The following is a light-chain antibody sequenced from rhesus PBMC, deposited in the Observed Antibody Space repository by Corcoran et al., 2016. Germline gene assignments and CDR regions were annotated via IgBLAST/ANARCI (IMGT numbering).Light chain of an antibody. CDR3: SAYAGSNTFV. CDR1: SSDIGGYKY. V-gene: IGLV2-32*02. J-gene: IGLJ6*01. Sequence: QAALTQPRSVSGSHGQSVTISCTGTSSDIGGYKYVSWYQQHPGTAPKLMIYEVSKRPSGVSDRFSGSKSGNTASLTISGLQAEDEADYYCSAYAGSNTFVFGSGTKLTVL. CDR2: EVS.